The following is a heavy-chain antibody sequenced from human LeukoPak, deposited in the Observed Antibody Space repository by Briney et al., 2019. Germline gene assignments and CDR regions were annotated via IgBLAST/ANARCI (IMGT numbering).Heavy chain of an antibody. CDR1: AFTFSIYA. CDR2: VSYSGGST. Sequence: GRSLRLSCAASAFTFSIYAMTWVRQAPGKGLEWVSAVSYSGGSTYYADSVRGRFTISRDNSKNTLYLQMNSLRAEDTAVYYCAKEPGLAVAAIDYWGQGTLVTVSS. J-gene: IGHJ4*02. CDR3: AKEPGLAVAAIDY. V-gene: IGHV3-23*01. D-gene: IGHD6-19*01.